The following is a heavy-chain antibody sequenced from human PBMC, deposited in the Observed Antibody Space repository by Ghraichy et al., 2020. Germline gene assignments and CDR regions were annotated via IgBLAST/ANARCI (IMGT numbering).Heavy chain of an antibody. D-gene: IGHD2-15*01. Sequence: ASVKVSCKASGYTFTSYDINWVRQATGQGLEWMGWMNPNSGNTGYAQKFQGRVTMTRNTSISTAYMELSSLRSEDTAVYYCARAHAGYCSGGSCYRAPGGRSDNWFDPWGQGTLVTVSS. CDR3: ARAHAGYCSGGSCYRAPGGRSDNWFDP. V-gene: IGHV1-8*01. CDR1: GYTFTSYD. CDR2: MNPNSGNT. J-gene: IGHJ5*02.